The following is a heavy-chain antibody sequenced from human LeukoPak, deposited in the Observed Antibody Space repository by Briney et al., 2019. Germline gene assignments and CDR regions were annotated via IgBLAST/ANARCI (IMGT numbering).Heavy chain of an antibody. D-gene: IGHD6-13*01. Sequence: SETLSLTCTVSGGSISSYYWSWIRQPAGEGLEWIGRLHTSGSTHYNPSLKSRVTMSVDTSKNQFSLKLSSVTAADTAVYYCARHDPYSSTRGYFDYWGQGTLVTVSS. V-gene: IGHV4-4*07. CDR3: ARHDPYSSTRGYFDY. CDR1: GGSISSYY. CDR2: LHTSGST. J-gene: IGHJ4*02.